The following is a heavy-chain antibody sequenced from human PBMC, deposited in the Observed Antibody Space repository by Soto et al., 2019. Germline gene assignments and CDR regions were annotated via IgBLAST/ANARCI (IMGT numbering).Heavy chain of an antibody. D-gene: IGHD4-4*01. J-gene: IGHJ6*02. CDR3: ARDPAIYSGKFDYGLDV. CDR1: VLNFSMYE. CDR2: IGTRGRTI. Sequence: RRLSCAASVLNFSMYERTWVRQAPGKGLEWVSYIGTRGRTIYYADSVKGRFTISRDNAKNSLYLQMNSLRAEDTAVYYCARDPAIYSGKFDYGLDVWGQGTKVTVYS. V-gene: IGHV3-48*03.